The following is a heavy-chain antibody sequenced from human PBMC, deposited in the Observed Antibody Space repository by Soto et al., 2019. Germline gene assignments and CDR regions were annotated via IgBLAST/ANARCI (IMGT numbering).Heavy chain of an antibody. CDR3: ATMGTPATGLKYFDN. D-gene: IGHD1-7*01. V-gene: IGHV4-59*08. J-gene: IGHJ4*02. CDR2: IYYSGST. CDR1: GGSISSYY. Sequence: SETLSLTCTVSGGSISSYYWSWIRQPPGKGLEWIGYIYYSGSTNYNPSLKSRVTISVDTSKNQFSLNLSFVTAADTAVYYCATMGTPATGLKYFDNWGQGTLVTVSS.